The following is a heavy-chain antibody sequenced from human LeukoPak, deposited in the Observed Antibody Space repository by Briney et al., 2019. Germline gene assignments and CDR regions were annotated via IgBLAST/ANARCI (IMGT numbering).Heavy chain of an antibody. V-gene: IGHV4-59*01. D-gene: IGHD7-27*01. Sequence: SETLSLTCTVSGGSISSYYWSWIRQPLGKGLEWIGYIYYSGSTNYNPSLKSRVTISVDTSKNQFSLKLSSVTAADTAVYYCARDQTGESRWGYFDLWGRGTLVTVSS. CDR2: IYYSGST. CDR3: ARDQTGESRWGYFDL. CDR1: GGSISSYY. J-gene: IGHJ2*01.